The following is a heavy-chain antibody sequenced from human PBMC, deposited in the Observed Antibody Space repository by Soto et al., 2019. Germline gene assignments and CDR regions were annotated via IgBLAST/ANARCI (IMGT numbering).Heavy chain of an antibody. J-gene: IGHJ5*02. V-gene: IGHV4-59*01. Sequence: SENLYLTCSVSGGSITSDFWSWVRQPPGKRLEHIGFIHYDGTIKYNPSLESRVTITMDTSKNQFSLKLTSLSAADTAVYYCARGGCSSCRFDPWGHGLLVT. D-gene: IGHD6-6*01. CDR1: GGSITSDF. CDR3: ARGGCSSCRFDP. CDR2: IHYDGTI.